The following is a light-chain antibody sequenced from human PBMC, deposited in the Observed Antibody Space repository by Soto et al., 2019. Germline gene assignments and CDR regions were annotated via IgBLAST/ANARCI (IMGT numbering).Light chain of an antibody. J-gene: IGKJ4*01. CDR2: GAS. CDR1: ESVSNN. V-gene: IGKV3-15*01. CDR3: QECNKWPRVT. Sequence: EIVMTQSPATLSVSPGESVTLSCWASESVSNNVAWYQQRPGQAPRLLIFGASTRATGIPARFSGSGSGTEFTLTISGLQSEDFAIYYCQECNKWPRVTFGGGTKVEIE.